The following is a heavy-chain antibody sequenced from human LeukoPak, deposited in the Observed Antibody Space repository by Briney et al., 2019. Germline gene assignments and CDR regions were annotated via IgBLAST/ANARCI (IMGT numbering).Heavy chain of an antibody. V-gene: IGHV1-2*02. D-gene: IGHD6-19*01. CDR1: GYTFTGYY. Sequence: ASVKVSCKASGYTFTGYYMHWVRQAPGQGLEWMGWINPNSGGTNYAQKFQGRVTMTRDTSISTAYMELSRLRSDDTAVYYCAAGYSSGWFLFDYWGQGTLVTVSS. J-gene: IGHJ4*02. CDR2: INPNSGGT. CDR3: AAGYSSGWFLFDY.